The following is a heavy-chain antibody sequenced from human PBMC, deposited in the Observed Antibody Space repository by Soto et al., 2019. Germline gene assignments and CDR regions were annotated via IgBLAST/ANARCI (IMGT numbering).Heavy chain of an antibody. CDR1: GGSFSGYY. CDR2: INHSGST. J-gene: IGHJ5*02. V-gene: IGHV4-34*01. Sequence: SETLSLTCAVYGGSFSGYYWSWIRQPPGKGLEWIGEINHSGSTNYNPSLKSRVTVSVDTSKNQFSLKLSSVTAADTAVYYCARGLKIVVVVAAASGNWFDPWGQRTLVTVYS. CDR3: ARGLKIVVVVAAASGNWFDP. D-gene: IGHD2-15*01.